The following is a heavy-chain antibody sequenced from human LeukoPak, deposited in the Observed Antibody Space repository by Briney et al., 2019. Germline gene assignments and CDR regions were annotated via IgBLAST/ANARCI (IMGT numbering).Heavy chain of an antibody. CDR3: ASSSAHRTAAGGDY. V-gene: IGHV3-74*01. CDR2: INGDGGSR. J-gene: IGHJ4*02. CDR1: GFTFSTYW. Sequence: GGSLRLSCAASGFTFSTYWMHWVRQAPGKGLVWVSRINGDGGSRNYADSVKGRFNISRDNAKNTLYLQMSSLRVEDTAVYYCASSSAHRTAAGGDYWGQGTLVTVST. D-gene: IGHD6-13*01.